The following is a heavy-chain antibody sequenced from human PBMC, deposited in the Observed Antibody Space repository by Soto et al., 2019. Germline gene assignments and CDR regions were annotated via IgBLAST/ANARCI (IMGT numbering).Heavy chain of an antibody. CDR2: IKQDGSEK. J-gene: IGHJ4*01. D-gene: IGHD3-3*01. CDR1: GFTFSSYW. V-gene: IGHV3-7*03. CDR3: ARAHYDFWSGYYRLFNWNDGSRVVY. Sequence: PGGSLRLSCAASGFTFSSYWMSWVRQAPGKGLEWVANIKQDGSEKYYVDSVKGRFTISRDNAKNSLYLQMNSLRAEDTAVYYCARAHYDFWSGYYRLFNWNDGSRVVYWVHATLFTV.